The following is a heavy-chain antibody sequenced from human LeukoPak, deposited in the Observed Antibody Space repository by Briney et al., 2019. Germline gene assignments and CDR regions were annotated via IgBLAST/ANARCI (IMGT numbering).Heavy chain of an antibody. CDR3: ARDMETYYYGSGSH. V-gene: IGHV1-69*06. CDR2: IIPIFGTA. D-gene: IGHD3-10*01. J-gene: IGHJ4*02. Sequence: SVKVSCKASGGTFSSYAISWVRQAPGQGLEWMGGIIPIFGTANYAQKFQGRVTITADKSTSTAYMELSSLRSEDTAVYYCARDMETYYYGSGSHWGQGTLVTVSS. CDR1: GGTFSSYA.